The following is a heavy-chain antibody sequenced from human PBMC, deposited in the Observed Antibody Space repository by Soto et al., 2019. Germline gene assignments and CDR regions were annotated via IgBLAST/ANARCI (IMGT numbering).Heavy chain of an antibody. V-gene: IGHV4-59*01. CDR2: IYYSGST. J-gene: IGHJ4*02. Sequence: SETLSLTCTVSGGSISTYYWSWIRQPPGKGLEWIGYIYYSGSTNYNPSLKSRVIISVDTSKNQFYLKLSSVTAADTAVYYCVRSVYTTSWYYFDFWGQGTLVTVS. D-gene: IGHD6-13*01. CDR3: VRSVYTTSWYYFDF. CDR1: GGSISTYY.